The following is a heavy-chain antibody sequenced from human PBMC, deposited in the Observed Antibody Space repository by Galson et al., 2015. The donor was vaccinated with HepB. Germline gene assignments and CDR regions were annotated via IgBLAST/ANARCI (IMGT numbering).Heavy chain of an antibody. CDR1: GYTFTSYG. CDR2: ISAYNGNT. J-gene: IGHJ4*02. V-gene: IGHV1-18*01. Sequence: SCKASGYTFTSYGISWVRQAPGQGLECMGWISAYNGNTNYAQKLQGRVTMTTDTSTSTAYMELRSLRSDDTAVYYCARSNSGSYYGVVDFDYWGQGTLVTVSS. D-gene: IGHD1-26*01. CDR3: ARSNSGSYYGVVDFDY.